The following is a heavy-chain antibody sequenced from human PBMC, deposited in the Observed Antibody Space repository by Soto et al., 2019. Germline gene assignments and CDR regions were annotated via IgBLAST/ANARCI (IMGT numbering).Heavy chain of an antibody. D-gene: IGHD1-20*01. CDR1: GGTFSSYA. Sequence: QVQLVQSGAEVKKPGSSVKVSCKASGGTFSSYAISWVRQAPGQGLEWMEGIIPIFGTANYAQKFQGSVTITADESTSTAYVELRSLRSEDTAVYYCAVYNWIPSNWFDPWGQGTLVTVSS. V-gene: IGHV1-69*01. CDR2: IIPIFGTA. J-gene: IGHJ5*02. CDR3: AVYNWIPSNWFDP.